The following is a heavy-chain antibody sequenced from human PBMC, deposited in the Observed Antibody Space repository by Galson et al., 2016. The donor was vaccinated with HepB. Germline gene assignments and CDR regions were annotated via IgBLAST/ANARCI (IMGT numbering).Heavy chain of an antibody. CDR2: IHYSGST. J-gene: IGHJ4*02. V-gene: IGHV4-59*12. CDR3: ARLVFPLDGSTSSQYFDR. D-gene: IGHD2-2*01. Sequence: SETLSLTCTVSGGSISNYYWNWIRQPPGKGLEWIGFIHYSGSTNYNPSLKSRVTISVDTSKNQLTLKLNSVTAADTALYYCARLVFPLDGSTSSQYFDRWGQGTLVSVST. CDR1: GGSISNYY.